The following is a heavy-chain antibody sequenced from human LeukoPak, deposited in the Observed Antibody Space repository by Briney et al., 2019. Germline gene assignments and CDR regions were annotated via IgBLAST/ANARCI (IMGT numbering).Heavy chain of an antibody. CDR2: IIPILGIA. V-gene: IGHV1-69*04. D-gene: IGHD3-10*01. Sequence: ASVKVSCKASGGTFSSYAISWVRQAPGQGLEWMGRIIPILGIANYAQKFQGRVTITADKSTSTAYMELSSLRSEDTAVYYCARTINYGSGRPPRYYFDYWGQGTLVTVSS. CDR1: GGTFSSYA. CDR3: ARTINYGSGRPPRYYFDY. J-gene: IGHJ4*02.